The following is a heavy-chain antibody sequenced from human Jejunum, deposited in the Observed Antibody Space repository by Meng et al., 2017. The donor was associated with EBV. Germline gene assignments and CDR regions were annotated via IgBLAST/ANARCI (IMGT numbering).Heavy chain of an antibody. Sequence: VQLWESGGCSVPPWGSLRLSCAASGVTFSSSWMHWVRQAPGKGLLWVSRINGDGSGSNYADSVKGRFTISRDNAKNTLSLQMNRLRAEDTAVYYCVRDGDNWNFDYWGQGTLVTVSS. CDR3: VRDGDNWNFDY. D-gene: IGHD1-20*01. CDR2: INGDGSGS. J-gene: IGHJ4*02. V-gene: IGHV3-74*01. CDR1: GVTFSSSW.